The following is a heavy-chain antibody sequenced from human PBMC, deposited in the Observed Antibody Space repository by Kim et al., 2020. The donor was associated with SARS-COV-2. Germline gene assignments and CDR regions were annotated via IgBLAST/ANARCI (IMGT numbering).Heavy chain of an antibody. D-gene: IGHD3-10*01. CDR2: IYSGGSST. CDR1: GFTFSSYA. V-gene: IGHV3-23*03. CDR3: AKELTYYYGSGSFSDY. Sequence: GGSLRLSCAASGFTFSSYAMSWVRQAPGKGLEWVSVIYSGGSSTYYADSVKGRFTISRDNSKNTLYLQMNSLRAEDTAVYYCAKELTYYYGSGSFSDYWGQGTLVTVSS. J-gene: IGHJ4*02.